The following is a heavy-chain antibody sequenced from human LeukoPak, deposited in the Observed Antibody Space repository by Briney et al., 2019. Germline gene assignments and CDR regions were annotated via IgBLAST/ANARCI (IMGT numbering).Heavy chain of an antibody. J-gene: IGHJ5*02. Sequence: SVKVSCKASGGTFSSYAISWVRQAPGQGLEWMGGIIPIFGTANYAQKFQGRVTITADESTSTAYMELSSLRSEDTAVYYCARGYGSGSYSYIHYSWFDPWGQGTLVTVSS. V-gene: IGHV1-69*01. CDR1: GGTFSSYA. CDR2: IIPIFGTA. D-gene: IGHD3-10*01. CDR3: ARGYGSGSYSYIHYSWFDP.